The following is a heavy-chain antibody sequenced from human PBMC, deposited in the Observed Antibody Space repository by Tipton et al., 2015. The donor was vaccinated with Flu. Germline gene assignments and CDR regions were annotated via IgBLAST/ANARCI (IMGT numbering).Heavy chain of an antibody. V-gene: IGHV1-2*06. CDR2: FDPNSGGA. D-gene: IGHD1-1*01. J-gene: IGHJ6*01. CDR3: SRQPLRNGNNGNTCDF. CDR1: GYTFTDYY. Sequence: QLVQSGAEVRRPGASVKVSCKAFGYTFTDYYIQWERQAPGQGFQWVGRFDPNSGGAKFAQRLQGRVTMARDTSIDTANMEVSSLRSDDTAIYYCSRQPLRNGNNGNTCDFRGQGTMVSVSA.